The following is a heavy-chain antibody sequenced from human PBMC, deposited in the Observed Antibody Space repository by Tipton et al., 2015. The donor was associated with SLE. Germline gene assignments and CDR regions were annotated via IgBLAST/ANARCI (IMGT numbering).Heavy chain of an antibody. CDR1: GFTFSTSA. J-gene: IGHJ4*02. CDR3: ARGRGGEFLDY. Sequence: SLRLSCAASGFTFSTSAMHWVRQAPGKGLEWVAVIWYDGSNKFYADSVNGRFTISRDNSKNTVSLQMNSLRVEDTAVYFCARGRGGEFLDYWGQGTLVTVSS. CDR2: IWYDGSNK. V-gene: IGHV3-33*01. D-gene: IGHD3-16*01.